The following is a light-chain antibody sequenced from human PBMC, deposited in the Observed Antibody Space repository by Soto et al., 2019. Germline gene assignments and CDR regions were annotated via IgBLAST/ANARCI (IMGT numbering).Light chain of an antibody. CDR1: QSVSSY. CDR2: DTS. Sequence: EIVLTQSPATLSLSPGERATLSFRASQSVSSYLAWYQQKPGQAPRLLIYDTSNRATGVPARFSGSGFGTDFTLTISSLEPEDSAVYYCQQRSYWLTFGEGTKVDI. CDR3: QQRSYWLT. V-gene: IGKV3-11*01. J-gene: IGKJ4*01.